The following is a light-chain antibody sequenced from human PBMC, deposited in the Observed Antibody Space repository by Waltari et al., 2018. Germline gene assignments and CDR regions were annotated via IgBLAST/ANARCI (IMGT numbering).Light chain of an antibody. V-gene: IGKV2-28*01. Sequence: DIVMTQSPLSLSVTPGEPASISCRSSQSLQHSSGNTFLDWYLQKPGQSAQLLIYLISNRASGVPDRFSGSGSGTDFTLKISRVEAEDVGVYFCMQARQTPWTFGQGTKVEIK. CDR1: QSLQHSSGNTF. CDR2: LIS. J-gene: IGKJ1*01. CDR3: MQARQTPWT.